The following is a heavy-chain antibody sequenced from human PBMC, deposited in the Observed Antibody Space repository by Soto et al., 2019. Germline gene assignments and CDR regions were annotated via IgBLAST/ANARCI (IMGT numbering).Heavy chain of an antibody. Sequence: QVQLQESGPGLVKPSGTLSLTCAVSSGSLSSSNWWSWVRQPPQKGLEWIGEIYHSGSTNYNPSLKSRVTISIDKSKNQFSLKLSSVTAADTAVYYCARWVPSPSYSYYYMDVWGKGTTVTVSS. CDR1: SGSLSSSNW. CDR3: ARWVPSPSYSYYYMDV. CDR2: IYHSGST. V-gene: IGHV4-4*02. J-gene: IGHJ6*03.